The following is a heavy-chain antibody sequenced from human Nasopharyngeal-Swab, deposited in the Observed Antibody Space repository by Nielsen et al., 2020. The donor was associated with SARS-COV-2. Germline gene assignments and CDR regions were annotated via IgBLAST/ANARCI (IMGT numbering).Heavy chain of an antibody. CDR3: AKSHLGTATSVTSWYFDY. D-gene: IGHD4-17*01. V-gene: IGHV3-23*01. CDR1: GFTFSSYA. J-gene: IGHJ4*02. CDR2: ISGSGDNT. Sequence: GESLKISCAASGFTFSSYAMSWVRQAPRKGLEWVSGISGSGDNTDYADSVKGRFTISSDNSKTTLYLQVNSLRAEDTAVYYCAKSHLGTATSVTSWYFDYWGQGTLVTVSS.